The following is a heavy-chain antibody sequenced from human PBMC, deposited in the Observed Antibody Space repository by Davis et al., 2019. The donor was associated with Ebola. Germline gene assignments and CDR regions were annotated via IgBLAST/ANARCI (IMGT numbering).Heavy chain of an antibody. CDR1: GFTFSSYS. CDR3: ARDLCAYYDSSGYYFCAFDI. Sequence: GGSLRLSCAASGFTFSSYSMNWVRPAPGKGLEWVSSISSSSSYIYYADSVKGRFTISRDNAKNSLYLQMNSLRAEDTAVYYCARDLCAYYDSSGYYFCAFDIWGQGTMVTVSS. CDR2: ISSSSSYI. J-gene: IGHJ3*02. V-gene: IGHV3-21*01. D-gene: IGHD3-22*01.